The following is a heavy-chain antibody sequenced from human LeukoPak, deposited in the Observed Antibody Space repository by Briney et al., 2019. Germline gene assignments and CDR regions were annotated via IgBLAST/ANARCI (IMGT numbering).Heavy chain of an antibody. Sequence: ASVKVSCKASGFTFTSYDINWVRQASGQGFEWMGWMNPNTGNTGYAQKFQGRVTMTRDTSTSTAYMELRGLRSEGTAVYYCVRDGEGAGISVNYWFDPWGQGTLVTVSS. CDR2: MNPNTGNT. V-gene: IGHV1-8*01. CDR1: GFTFTSYD. J-gene: IGHJ5*02. D-gene: IGHD6-13*01. CDR3: VRDGEGAGISVNYWFDP.